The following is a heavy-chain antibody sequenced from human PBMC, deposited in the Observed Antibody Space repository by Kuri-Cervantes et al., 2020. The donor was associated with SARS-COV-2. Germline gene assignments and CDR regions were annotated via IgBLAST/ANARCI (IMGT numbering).Heavy chain of an antibody. Sequence: SETLSLTCAVYGGSFSGYYWSWIRQPPGKGLEWIGEINHSGSTKYNPSLTSRVTISVDTSKNQFSLKLSSVTAADTAVYYCARGRGVTAFYYYYYMDVWGKGTTVTVSS. V-gene: IGHV4-34*01. J-gene: IGHJ6*03. CDR2: INHSGST. CDR3: ARGRGVTAFYYYYYMDV. CDR1: GGSFSGYY. D-gene: IGHD2-21*02.